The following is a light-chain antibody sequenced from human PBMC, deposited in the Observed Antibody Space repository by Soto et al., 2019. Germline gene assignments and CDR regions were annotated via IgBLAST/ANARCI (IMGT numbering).Light chain of an antibody. V-gene: IGKV2-28*01. CDR3: MQALQSPPWT. CDR1: QSLLHSNGYNY. Sequence: DIVMTQSPLSLPVTPGEPASISCRSSQSLLHSNGYNYLDWYLQKPGQSLQLLIYLGSNRASGVPDRVSGSGSGTDFTLKISRVEAKDVGVYYCMQALQSPPWTFGQGTKLEIK. J-gene: IGKJ2*02. CDR2: LGS.